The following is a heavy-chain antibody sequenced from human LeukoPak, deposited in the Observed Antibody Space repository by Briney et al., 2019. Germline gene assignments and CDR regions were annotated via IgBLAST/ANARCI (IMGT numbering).Heavy chain of an antibody. CDR1: GGSINSSIYY. CDR2: IYYDGST. J-gene: IGHJ4*02. CDR3: ARNYCSTSSCFVFHY. D-gene: IGHD2-2*01. V-gene: IGHV4-39*07. Sequence: SETLSLTCPVSGGSINSSIYYWGWIRHPPGKGLEGIGSIYYDGSTYYNPSLKSRVTLSVDTSKSQFSLKLNSVTAAATAVYYCARNYCSTSSCFVFHYWGQGTLVTVSS.